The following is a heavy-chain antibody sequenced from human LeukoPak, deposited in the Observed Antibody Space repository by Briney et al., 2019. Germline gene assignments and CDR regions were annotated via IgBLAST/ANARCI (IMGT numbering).Heavy chain of an antibody. V-gene: IGHV1-18*04. D-gene: IGHD2-15*01. J-gene: IGHJ3*02. CDR1: GYTFTSYG. CDR3: ARGTKGIVVVVAGDAFDI. CDR2: ISAYNGNT. Sequence: ASVKVSCKASGYTFTSYGISWVRQAPGQGLEWMGWISAYNGNTNYAQKLQGRVTVTTDTSTSTAYMELRSLRSDDTAVYYCARGTKGIVVVVAGDAFDIWGQGTMVTVSS.